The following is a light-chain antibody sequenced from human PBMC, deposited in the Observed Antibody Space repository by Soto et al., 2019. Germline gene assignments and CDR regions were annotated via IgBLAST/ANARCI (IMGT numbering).Light chain of an antibody. Sequence: DIQMTQSPSTLSASVGDRVTITCRASQSISSRLAWYQQKPGKAPKLLIYKASSLESGVPSRFSGSGSGTEFTLTISCLQADDCATYYCQQFNGYPWTFGQGTKVDIK. CDR3: QQFNGYPWT. CDR2: KAS. V-gene: IGKV1-5*03. J-gene: IGKJ1*01. CDR1: QSISSR.